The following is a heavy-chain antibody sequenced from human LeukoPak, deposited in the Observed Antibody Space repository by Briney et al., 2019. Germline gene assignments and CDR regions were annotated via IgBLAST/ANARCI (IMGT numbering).Heavy chain of an antibody. J-gene: IGHJ4*02. V-gene: IGHV3-7*01. CDR1: GFTFSSYW. CDR2: IKQDGSEK. CDR3: AKDPSFRPGYFDY. Sequence: GGSLRLSCAASGFTFSSYWMSWVRQAPGKGLEWVANIKQDGSEKYYVDSVKGRFTISRDNAKNSLYLQMNSLRAEDTAVYYCAKDPSFRPGYFDYWGQGALVTVSS.